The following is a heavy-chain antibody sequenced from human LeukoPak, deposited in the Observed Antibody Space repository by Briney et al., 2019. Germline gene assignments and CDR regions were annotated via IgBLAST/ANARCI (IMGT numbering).Heavy chain of an antibody. J-gene: IGHJ4*02. CDR1: GFTFSSYS. Sequence: GGSLRLSCAASGFTFSSYSMKWVRQAPGKGLEWVSYVTSSSSAIYYADSVKGRFTISRDNAKNSLYLQMNSLRAEDTAVYYCARGSSDYFDYWGQGTLVTVSS. CDR3: ARGSSDYFDY. CDR2: VTSSSSAI. D-gene: IGHD6-6*01. V-gene: IGHV3-48*01.